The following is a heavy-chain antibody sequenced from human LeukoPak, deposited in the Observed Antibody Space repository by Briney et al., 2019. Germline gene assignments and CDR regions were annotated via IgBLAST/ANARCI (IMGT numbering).Heavy chain of an antibody. CDR1: GGSITSSSYY. V-gene: IGHV4-39*07. CDR3: ARDFEGGHVPSSWFDP. D-gene: IGHD3-16*01. J-gene: IGHJ5*02. CDR2: IYYSGNT. Sequence: SETLSLTCTVSGGSITSSSYYWGWIRQPPGKGLEWIGSIYYSGNTYYNPSLKSRVTISVDTSKNQFSLKLSSVTAADTAVYYCARDFEGGHVPSSWFDPWGQGTLVTVSS.